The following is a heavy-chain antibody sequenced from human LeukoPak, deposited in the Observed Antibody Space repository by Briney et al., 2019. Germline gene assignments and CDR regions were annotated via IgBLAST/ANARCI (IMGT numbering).Heavy chain of an antibody. CDR2: ISGSGGST. CDR1: GFTFSSDA. CDR3: AKDLGDYDILTGYYGRSFDY. Sequence: GGSLRLSCAASGFTFSSDAMSWVRQAPGKGLEWVSAISGSGGSTYYADSVKGRFTISRDNSKNTLYLQMNSLRAEDTAVYYCAKDLGDYDILTGYYGRSFDYWGQGTLVTVSS. D-gene: IGHD3-9*01. V-gene: IGHV3-23*01. J-gene: IGHJ4*02.